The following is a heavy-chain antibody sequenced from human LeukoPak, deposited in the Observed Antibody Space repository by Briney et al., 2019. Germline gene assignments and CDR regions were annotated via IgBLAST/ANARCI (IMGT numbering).Heavy chain of an antibody. V-gene: IGHV4-34*01. J-gene: IGHJ6*03. D-gene: IGHD4-23*01. CDR3: ARVLRGTVAPPRQNYYYYYMDV. Sequence: SETLSLTCAVYGGSFSGYYWSWIRQPPGKGLEWIGEINHSGSTNYNSSLKSRVTISVDTSKNQFSLKLSSVTAADTAVYYCARVLRGTVAPPRQNYYYYYMDVWGKGTTVTVSS. CDR2: INHSGST. CDR1: GGSFSGYY.